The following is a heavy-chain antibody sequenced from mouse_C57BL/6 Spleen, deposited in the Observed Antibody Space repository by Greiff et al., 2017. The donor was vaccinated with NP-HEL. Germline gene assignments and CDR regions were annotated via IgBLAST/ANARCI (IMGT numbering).Heavy chain of an antibody. J-gene: IGHJ4*01. CDR3: ARSDHYSNYYAMDY. V-gene: IGHV1-54*01. Sequence: QVQLQQSGAELVRPGTSVKVSCKASGYAFTNYLIEWVKQRPGQGLEWIGVINPGRGGTNYNEKFKGKATLTADKSSSTAYMQLSSLTSEDSAVYFCARSDHYSNYYAMDYWGQGTSVTVSS. CDR1: GYAFTNYL. D-gene: IGHD2-5*01. CDR2: INPGRGGT.